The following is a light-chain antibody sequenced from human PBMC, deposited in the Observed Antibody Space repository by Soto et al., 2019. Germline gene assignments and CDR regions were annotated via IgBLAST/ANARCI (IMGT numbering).Light chain of an antibody. CDR3: QQYGSSPP. CDR2: GAS. CDR1: QSVSSSY. V-gene: IGKV3-20*01. Sequence: EIVLTQSPATLSLSPGERATLSCRASQSVSSSYLAWYQQKPGQAPRLLIYGASSRATGIPDRFSGSGSGTDFTLTISRLEPEDFAVYYCQQYGSSPPFGPGTKVDIK. J-gene: IGKJ3*01.